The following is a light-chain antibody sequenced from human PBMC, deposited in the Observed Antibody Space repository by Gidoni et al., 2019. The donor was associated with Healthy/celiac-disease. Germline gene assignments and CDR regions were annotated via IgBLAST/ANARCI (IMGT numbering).Light chain of an antibody. CDR3: QQRSNWQFT. CDR2: EAS. Sequence: EIVLTQSPATLSLSPGERATLSCRASQCVSSYLAWYKQKPGQATRLLIYEASNRATGIPARFSGSGSGTDFTLTISSLEPEDFAVYYCQQRSNWQFTFGPGTKVDIK. CDR1: QCVSSY. J-gene: IGKJ3*01. V-gene: IGKV3-11*01.